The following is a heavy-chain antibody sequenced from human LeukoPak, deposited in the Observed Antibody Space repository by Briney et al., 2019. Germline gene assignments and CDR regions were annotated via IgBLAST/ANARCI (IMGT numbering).Heavy chain of an antibody. CDR2: TSYDGSSK. Sequence: GGSLRLPCAASGFTFRTYGMHWVRQAPGKGLEWVAATSYDGSSKDYADSVKGRFTISRDESKNTLYLQMNSLRAEDTAVYYCARDSLAFDYWGQGTLVTVSS. D-gene: IGHD3-3*02. CDR3: ARDSLAFDY. CDR1: GFTFRTYG. J-gene: IGHJ4*02. V-gene: IGHV3-30-3*01.